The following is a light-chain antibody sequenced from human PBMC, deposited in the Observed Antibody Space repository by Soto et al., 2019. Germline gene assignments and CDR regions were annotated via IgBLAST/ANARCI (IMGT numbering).Light chain of an antibody. Sequence: IVLTQSPGIQSLSPGERATLSCMARQSVSTTYLAWYQQKPGQATRLLIYGAFKRATGIPERFSGSGSGTEFTLTLSRLEREDFAVDYCQQYESAPTTFGGGTKVDIK. CDR1: QSVSTTY. V-gene: IGKV3-20*01. J-gene: IGKJ4*01. CDR2: GAF. CDR3: QQYESAPTT.